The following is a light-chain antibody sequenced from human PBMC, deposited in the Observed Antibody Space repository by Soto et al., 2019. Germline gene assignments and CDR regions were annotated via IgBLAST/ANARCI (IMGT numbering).Light chain of an antibody. V-gene: IGKV3-11*01. Sequence: EIVLTQSPATLSLSPGVRATLSCRASQSVSSYLAWYQQKPGQAPRLLMNDASNRATGIPARFSGSGSGTDFTLTICSLEPEDFAVYYCQQRSNWPLTFGGGTKVEIK. CDR2: DAS. CDR1: QSVSSY. J-gene: IGKJ4*01. CDR3: QQRSNWPLT.